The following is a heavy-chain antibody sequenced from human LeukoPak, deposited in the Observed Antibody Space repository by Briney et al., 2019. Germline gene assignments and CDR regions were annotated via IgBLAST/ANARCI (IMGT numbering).Heavy chain of an antibody. D-gene: IGHD2-2*01. CDR2: IWYDRSNK. CDR1: GFTFSSYG. V-gene: IGHV3-33*01. CDR3: AREEVPAASLDY. J-gene: IGHJ4*02. Sequence: GGSLRLSCAASGFTFSSYGMHWVRQAPGKGLEWVAVIWYDRSNKYYADSVKGRFTISRDNSKNTLYLQMNSLRAEDTAVYYCAREEVPAASLDYWGQGTLVTVSS.